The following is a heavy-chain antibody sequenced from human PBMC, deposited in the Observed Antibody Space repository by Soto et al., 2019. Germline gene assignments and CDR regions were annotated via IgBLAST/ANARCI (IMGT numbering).Heavy chain of an antibody. D-gene: IGHD5-12*01. J-gene: IGHJ4*02. CDR2: TYYTGRT. CDR3: ARHALRGYSGHDLFGSVFDY. Sequence: PSETLSLTCTVSGGSISSGDYYWSWIRQPPGKGLEWIGYTYYTGRTDYNPSLKSRVTIPVDTSKNQFSLKLSSVTAADTAVYYCARHALRGYSGHDLFGSVFDYWGQGTLVNVSS. CDR1: GGSISSGDYY. V-gene: IGHV4-30-4*01.